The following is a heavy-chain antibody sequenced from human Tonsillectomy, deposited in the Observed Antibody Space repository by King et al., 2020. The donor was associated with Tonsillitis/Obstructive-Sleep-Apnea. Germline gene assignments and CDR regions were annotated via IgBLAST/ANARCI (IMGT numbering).Heavy chain of an antibody. D-gene: IGHD4-23*01. CDR1: GYTFTSYY. V-gene: IGHV1-46*01. J-gene: IGHJ4*02. CDR3: ARDVVMYGGNSEGFDY. Sequence: VQLVESGAEVKKPGASVKVSCKASGYTFTSYYMHWVRQAPGQGLEWMGIINPSDGSTSYPQKFQGRVTMTRDTSTSTVYMELSSLRSEDTAAYYCARDVVMYGGNSEGFDYWGQGTLVTVSS. CDR2: INPSDGST.